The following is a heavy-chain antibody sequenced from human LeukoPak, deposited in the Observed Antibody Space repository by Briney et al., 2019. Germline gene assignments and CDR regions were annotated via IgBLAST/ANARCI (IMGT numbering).Heavy chain of an antibody. V-gene: IGHV3-7*01. Sequence: GGSLRLSCAASGFTFNSYWMSWVRQAPGKGLEWVANIKQDGRQEFYGDSVKGRFTISRDNAKNSLYLQMNSLRVEDTAVYYCARDGDYNWNYRSGFDYWGQGTLVTVSS. CDR3: ARDGDYNWNYRSGFDY. CDR2: IKQDGRQE. CDR1: GFTFNSYW. J-gene: IGHJ4*02. D-gene: IGHD1-7*01.